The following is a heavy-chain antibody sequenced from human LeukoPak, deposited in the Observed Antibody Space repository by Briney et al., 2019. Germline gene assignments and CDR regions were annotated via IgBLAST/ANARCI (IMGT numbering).Heavy chain of an antibody. D-gene: IGHD1-26*01. V-gene: IGHV4-4*07. CDR3: ARDRISGSFTRGAFDI. CDR1: GGAISSFY. Sequence: SETPSPPRTVSGGAISSFYWSWFREPAGQGPGGSGGVYTSGSTNYNPSLKSRVTMSVDTSKNQFSLKLSSVTAADTAVYYCARDRISGSFTRGAFDIWGQGTMVTVSS. J-gene: IGHJ3*02. CDR2: VYTSGST.